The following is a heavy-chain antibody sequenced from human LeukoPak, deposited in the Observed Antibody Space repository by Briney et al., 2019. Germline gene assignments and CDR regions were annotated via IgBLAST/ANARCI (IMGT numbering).Heavy chain of an antibody. V-gene: IGHV4-34*01. Sequence: SETLSLTCAVYSGSFSGYSWNWIRQPPGKGLEWIGEINHSGSSNYSPSLKSRVTISLDTSKNQFSLKLTSITAADTAVYYCARGPMRSWFDPWGQGTLVTVSS. CDR3: ARGPMRSWFDP. CDR2: INHSGSS. CDR1: SGSFSGYS. J-gene: IGHJ5*02.